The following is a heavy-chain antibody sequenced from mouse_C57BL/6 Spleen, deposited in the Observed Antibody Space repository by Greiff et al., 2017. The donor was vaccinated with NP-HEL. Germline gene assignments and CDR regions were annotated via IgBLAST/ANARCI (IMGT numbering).Heavy chain of an antibody. CDR3: ARHHYYGSSYWFAY. CDR1: GYTFTSYW. Sequence: QVQLKQPGAELVKPGASVKMSCKASGYTFTSYWITWVKQRPGQGLEWIGDIYPGSGSTNYNEKFKSKATLTVDTSSSTAYMQLSSLTSEDSAVYYCARHHYYGSSYWFAYWGQGTLVTVSA. CDR2: IYPGSGST. V-gene: IGHV1-55*01. D-gene: IGHD1-1*01. J-gene: IGHJ3*01.